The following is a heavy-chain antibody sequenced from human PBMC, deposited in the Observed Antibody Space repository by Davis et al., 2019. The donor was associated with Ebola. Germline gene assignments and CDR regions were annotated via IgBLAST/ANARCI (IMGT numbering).Heavy chain of an antibody. J-gene: IGHJ6*02. CDR3: ARHGDDYYYYYGMDV. Sequence: KVSCKGSGYSFTSYWIGWVRQMPGKGLEWMGIIYPGDSDTRYSPSFQGQVTISADKSISTAYLQWSSLKASDTAMYYCARHGDDYYYYYGMDVWGQGTTVTVSS. V-gene: IGHV5-51*01. CDR1: GYSFTSYW. CDR2: IYPGDSDT. D-gene: IGHD4-17*01.